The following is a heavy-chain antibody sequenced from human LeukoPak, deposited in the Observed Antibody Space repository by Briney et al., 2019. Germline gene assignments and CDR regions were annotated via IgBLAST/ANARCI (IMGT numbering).Heavy chain of an antibody. CDR1: GITFSGRW. D-gene: IGHD3-22*01. J-gene: IGHJ4*02. Sequence: GGSLRLSCAASGITFSGRWMSWVRQAPGKGLEWVANINPAGSVEKYVDSVKGRFTISRDNSKNTLYLQMNSLRAEDTAVYYCARDLDYYDSSVWGQGTLVTVSS. CDR3: ARDLDYYDSSV. CDR2: INPAGSVE. V-gene: IGHV3-7*01.